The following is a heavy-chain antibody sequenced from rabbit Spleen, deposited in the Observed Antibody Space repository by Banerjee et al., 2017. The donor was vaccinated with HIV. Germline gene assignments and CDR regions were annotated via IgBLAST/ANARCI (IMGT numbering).Heavy chain of an antibody. CDR2: IYAGRSGST. Sequence: QEQLEESGGDLVKPGASLTLTCTASGFSFSNYYYMCWVRQAPGKGLEWIACIYAGRSGSTYYASWVNGRFSISKTSSTTVTLQMTSLTAADTATYFCARDAGRGDYIDGVFNLWGQGTLVTVS. J-gene: IGHJ4*01. V-gene: IGHV1S45*01. D-gene: IGHD8-1*01. CDR3: ARDAGRGDYIDGVFNL. CDR1: GFSFSNYYY.